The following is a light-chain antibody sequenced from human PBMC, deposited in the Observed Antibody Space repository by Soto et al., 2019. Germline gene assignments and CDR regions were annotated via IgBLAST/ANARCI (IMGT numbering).Light chain of an antibody. J-gene: IGKJ2*01. Sequence: EIVWTQSPGTLSLSPGERATLSCRASQSVSSSYLAWYQQKLGQAPRLLIFAASSSATGIPDRFNGSGSGTDFTLTISRLGPEDFAVYSCQRYGRSPYTFGQGTKLEI. CDR2: AAS. CDR3: QRYGRSPYT. V-gene: IGKV3-20*01. CDR1: QSVSSSY.